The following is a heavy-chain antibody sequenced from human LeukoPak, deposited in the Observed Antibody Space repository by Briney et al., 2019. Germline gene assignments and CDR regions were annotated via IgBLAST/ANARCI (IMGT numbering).Heavy chain of an antibody. J-gene: IGHJ6*02. V-gene: IGHV1-69*04. Sequence: SSVKVSCKASGGTFSSYAISWVRQAPGQGLEWMGRIIPIFGIANYAQKFQGRVTITADKSTSTAYMELSSLRSEDTAVYYCAREWRGSYYYYGMAVWGQGTTVTVSS. CDR1: GGTFSSYA. CDR3: AREWRGSYYYYGMAV. D-gene: IGHD3-10*01. CDR2: IIPIFGIA.